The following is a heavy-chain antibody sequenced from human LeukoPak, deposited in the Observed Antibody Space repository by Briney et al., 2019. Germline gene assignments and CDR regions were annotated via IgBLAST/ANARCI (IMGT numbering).Heavy chain of an antibody. CDR2: IYPGDSDT. D-gene: IGHD2-15*01. J-gene: IGHJ3*02. CDR1: GYSFSSFW. CDR3: ARNFGSAEDAFDI. V-gene: IGHV5-51*01. Sequence: GESLKISCKGSGYSFSSFWIGWVRQMPGKGLEWMGIIYPGDSDTRYNPSFQGQVTISADKSLSTAYLQWSSLKASDTAMYYCARNFGSAEDAFDIWGQGTMVTVSS.